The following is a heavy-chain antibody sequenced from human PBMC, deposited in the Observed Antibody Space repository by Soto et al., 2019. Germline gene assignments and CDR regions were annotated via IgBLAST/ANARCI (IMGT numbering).Heavy chain of an antibody. Sequence: KPSETLSLTCAVSGGSISSGGYSWSWIRQPPGKGLEWIGYIYHSGSTYYNPSLKSRVTISVDRSKNQFSLKLSSVTAADTAVYYCARMTSTVQFDYWGQGTPVTVSS. CDR3: ARMTSTVQFDY. D-gene: IGHD4-17*01. V-gene: IGHV4-30-2*01. CDR2: IYHSGST. J-gene: IGHJ4*02. CDR1: GGSISSGGYS.